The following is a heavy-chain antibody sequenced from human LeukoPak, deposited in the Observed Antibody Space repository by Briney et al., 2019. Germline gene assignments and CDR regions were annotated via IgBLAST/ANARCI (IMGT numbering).Heavy chain of an antibody. CDR1: GFTFSSYG. CDR3: AMHYYDSNGNPHSFNY. Sequence: GGSLRLSCAASGFTFSSYGMSWVRQASGKGLEWVSGISGGGGRTYYANSVKGRFTISRDNSKNTLYLELNSLRVEDTAAYYCAMHYYDSNGNPHSFNYWGQGTLVTVSS. D-gene: IGHD3-22*01. J-gene: IGHJ4*02. V-gene: IGHV3-23*01. CDR2: ISGGGGRT.